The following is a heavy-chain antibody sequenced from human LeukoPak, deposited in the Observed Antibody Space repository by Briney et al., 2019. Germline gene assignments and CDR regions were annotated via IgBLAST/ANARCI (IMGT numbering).Heavy chain of an antibody. CDR2: MNPNSGNT. Sequence: GASVKVSCKASGYTFTSYDINWVRQATGQGLEWMGWMNPNSGNTGYAQKFQGRVTMTRDTSTNTVYMELSSLRSEDTAVYFCARATLSDYYFNYWGQGTLVTVSS. V-gene: IGHV1-8*01. CDR3: ARATLSDYYFNY. CDR1: GYTFTSYD. J-gene: IGHJ4*02.